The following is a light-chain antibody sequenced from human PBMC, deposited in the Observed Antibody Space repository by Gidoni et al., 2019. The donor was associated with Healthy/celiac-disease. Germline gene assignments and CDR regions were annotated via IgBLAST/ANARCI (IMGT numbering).Light chain of an antibody. CDR1: NIGRKS. CDR2: DDS. CDR3: QVCDSSSDHWV. Sequence: QPPSVSVAPGQTARITCGGNNIGRKSVHWYQQKPGQAPVLVVYDDSDRPSVIPARFSGSNSGTTATLTISRVESGDEADYSCQVCDSSSDHWVFGGGTKLTVL. V-gene: IGLV3-21*02. J-gene: IGLJ3*02.